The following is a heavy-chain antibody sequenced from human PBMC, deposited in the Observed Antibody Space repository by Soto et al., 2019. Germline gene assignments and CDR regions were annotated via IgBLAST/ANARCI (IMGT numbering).Heavy chain of an antibody. CDR1: GFTFSSYG. D-gene: IGHD1-1*01. CDR3: ARDSSGGWNRFYYYYGMDG. J-gene: IGHJ6*02. CDR2: IWYDGSNK. V-gene: IGHV3-33*01. Sequence: GGSLRLSCAASGFTFSSYGMHWVRQAPGKGLEWVAVIWYDGSNKYYADSVKGRFTISRDNSKNTLYLQMNSLRAEDTAVYYCARDSSGGWNRFYYYYGMDGWGQGTTVTVSS.